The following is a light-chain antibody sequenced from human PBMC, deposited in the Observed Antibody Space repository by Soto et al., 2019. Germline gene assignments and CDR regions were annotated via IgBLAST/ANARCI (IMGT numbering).Light chain of an antibody. Sequence: QSALTQPPSVSGSPGQSVTISCTGTSSDVGGYNDFSWYQQHPGNAHNLMIYDVSQWPSGVPDRFSGSKSGNTASLTISGLQDEDEAYYYGCSYEGNSLCVFGAGTKLTVL. CDR2: DVS. CDR1: SSDVGGYND. V-gene: IGLV2-11*01. J-gene: IGLJ3*02. CDR3: CSYEGNSLCV.